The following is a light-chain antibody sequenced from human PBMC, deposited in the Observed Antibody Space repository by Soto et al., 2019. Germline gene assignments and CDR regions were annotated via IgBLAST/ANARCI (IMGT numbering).Light chain of an antibody. CDR2: GAS. J-gene: IGKJ4*01. Sequence: EIVMTQSPATLSVSPRERATLSCRASQSVSSNLAWYQQKPGQAPRLLIYGASTRATGIPARFSGSGSGTEFTLPISSLQSEDFAVYYCQQYNNWPLTFGGGTKVEIK. V-gene: IGKV3-15*01. CDR3: QQYNNWPLT. CDR1: QSVSSN.